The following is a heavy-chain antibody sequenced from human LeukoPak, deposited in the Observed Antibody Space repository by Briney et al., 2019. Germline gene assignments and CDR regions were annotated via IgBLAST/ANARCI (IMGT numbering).Heavy chain of an antibody. D-gene: IGHD2-2*02. V-gene: IGHV4-39*01. CDR2: IYYSGST. Sequence: SETLSLTCTVSGGSISSSSYYWGWIRQPPGKGLEWIGSIYYSGSTYYNPSLKSRVTISVDTSKNQLSLKLSSVTAADTAVYYCARGRRYCSSTSCYRALGYYYYMDVWGKGTTVTVSS. CDR1: GGSISSSSYY. CDR3: ARGRRYCSSTSCYRALGYYYYMDV. J-gene: IGHJ6*03.